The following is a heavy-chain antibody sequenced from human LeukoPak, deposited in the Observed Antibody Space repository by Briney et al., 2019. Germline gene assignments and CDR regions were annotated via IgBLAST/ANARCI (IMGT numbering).Heavy chain of an antibody. CDR3: ARALYYYDIRGYYYYMDV. J-gene: IGHJ6*03. D-gene: IGHD3-22*01. CDR1: GYTFTGYY. Sequence: ASVKVSCKASGYTFTGYYMHWVRQAPGQGLEWMGWINPNSGGTGYAQKFQGRVTITRNTSISTAYMELSSLRSEDTAVYYCARALYYYDIRGYYYYMDVWGKGTTVTVSS. V-gene: IGHV1-8*03. CDR2: INPNSGGT.